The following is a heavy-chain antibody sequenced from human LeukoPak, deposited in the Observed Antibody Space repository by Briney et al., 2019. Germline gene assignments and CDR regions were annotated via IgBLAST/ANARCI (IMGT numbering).Heavy chain of an antibody. V-gene: IGHV4-59*01. CDR1: GGSISSYY. CDR3: ARAIYGDPYYSDY. CDR2: IYYSGST. Sequence: SETLSLTCTVSGGSISSYYWSWIRQPPGKGLEWIGYIYYSGSTNYNPSLKSRVTISVDTSKNQFSLKLSSVTAADTAVYYCARAIYGDPYYSDYWGQGTLVTVSS. D-gene: IGHD4-17*01. J-gene: IGHJ4*02.